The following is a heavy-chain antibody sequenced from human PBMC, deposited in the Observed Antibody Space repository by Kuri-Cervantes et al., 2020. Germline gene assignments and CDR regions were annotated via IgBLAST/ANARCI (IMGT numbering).Heavy chain of an antibody. V-gene: IGHV1-18*01. CDR2: INPNNDNT. CDR1: GYTFSIYA. Sequence: ASVKVSCKASGYTFSIYAITWVRQAPGQGLEWMGWINPNNDNTNHAQILQGRVTMNTDTSTSTAYMELRSLRSDDTAVYYCARGQAAFDIWGQGTMVTVSS. J-gene: IGHJ3*02. CDR3: ARGQAAFDI.